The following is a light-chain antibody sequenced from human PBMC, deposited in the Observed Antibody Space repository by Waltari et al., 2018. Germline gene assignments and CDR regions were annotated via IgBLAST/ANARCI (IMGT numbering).Light chain of an antibody. CDR2: DVN. CDR1: NSDVGTSTY. J-gene: IGLJ2*01. Sequence: QSALTQPPSATGSPGQSVTISCTGTNSDVGTSTYVSWYQHRAGKAPKLIIFDVNKRPSRVPDRFSGSRSDNMASLTVSGLQAEDEADYYCSSYAGNNISLFGGGTKLTVL. V-gene: IGLV2-8*01. CDR3: SSYAGNNISL.